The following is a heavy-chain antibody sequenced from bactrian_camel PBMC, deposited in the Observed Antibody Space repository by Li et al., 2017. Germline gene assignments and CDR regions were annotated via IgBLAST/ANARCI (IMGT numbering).Heavy chain of an antibody. V-gene: IGHV3S55*01. CDR1: GLTTRYC. J-gene: IGHJ4*01. CDR3: AAARGDCYLRFNLPAEYNY. D-gene: IGHD2*01. CDR2: IDSRGGT. Sequence: HVQLVESGGGSVEAGESLKLSCQMSGLTTRYCFGWFRQAPGKEREGVAAIDSRGGTAYADSATGRFTISQDNAKNTVYLQMDSLKPEDTALYYCAAARGDCYLRFNLPAEYNYWGQGTQVTVS.